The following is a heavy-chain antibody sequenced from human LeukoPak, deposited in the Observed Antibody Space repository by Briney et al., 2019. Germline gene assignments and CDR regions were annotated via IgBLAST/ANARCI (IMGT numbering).Heavy chain of an antibody. J-gene: IGHJ5*02. Sequence: PSETLSLTCTVSGGSISSYYWSWIRQPPGKRLEWIGYIYYSGSTNYNPSLKSRVTISVDTSKNQFSLKLSSVTAADTAVYYCARAYSSSPNWFDPWGQGTLVTVSS. CDR2: IYYSGST. CDR1: GGSISSYY. V-gene: IGHV4-59*01. D-gene: IGHD6-6*01. CDR3: ARAYSSSPNWFDP.